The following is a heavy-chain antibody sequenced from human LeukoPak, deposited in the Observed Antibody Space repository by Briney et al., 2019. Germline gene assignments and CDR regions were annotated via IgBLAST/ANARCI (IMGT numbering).Heavy chain of an antibody. CDR1: GYSFATYW. J-gene: IGHJ4*02. CDR2: IYPGDSNT. D-gene: IGHD6-19*01. Sequence: GESLKISCEGSGYSFATYWIAWVRQMPGKGLELMGIIYPGDSNTRYSPSFQGQVTISADKSISTAFLQWSSLKASDTAMYYCARAVAGPFDSWGQGTLVTVSS. V-gene: IGHV5-51*01. CDR3: ARAVAGPFDS.